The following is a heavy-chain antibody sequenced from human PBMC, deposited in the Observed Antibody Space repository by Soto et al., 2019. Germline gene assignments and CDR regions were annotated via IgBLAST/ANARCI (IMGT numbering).Heavy chain of an antibody. D-gene: IGHD1-1*01. J-gene: IGHJ4*01. CDR2: ISAYSGNT. CDR3: ARSLTVQLGPSAMDF. CDR1: GYTFTSYC. Sequence: ASVKVSCKASGYTFTSYCISWVRQAPGQGLEWMGWISAYSGNTNYAQKLQGRVTMTRDTSTSTAYMELRSLRSDDTAVYYCARSLTVQLGPSAMDFWGQGTLVTVSS. V-gene: IGHV1-18*04.